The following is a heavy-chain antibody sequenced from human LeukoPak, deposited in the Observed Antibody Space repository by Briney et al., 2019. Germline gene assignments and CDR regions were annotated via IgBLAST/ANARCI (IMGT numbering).Heavy chain of an antibody. CDR2: INHSGST. D-gene: IGHD3-3*01. CDR1: GGSFSGYY. Sequence: SETLSLTCAVYGGSFSGYYWSWIRQPPGKGLEWIGEINHSGSTNYNPSLKSRVTISVDRSKNQFSLKLSSVTAADTAVYYCASTYDFWSGYYVHGAFDIWGQGTMVTVSS. CDR3: ASTYDFWSGYYVHGAFDI. V-gene: IGHV4-34*01. J-gene: IGHJ3*02.